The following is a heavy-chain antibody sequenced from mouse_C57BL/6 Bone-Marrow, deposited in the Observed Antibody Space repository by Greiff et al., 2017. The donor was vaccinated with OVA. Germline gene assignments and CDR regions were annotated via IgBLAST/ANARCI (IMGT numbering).Heavy chain of an antibody. CDR1: GFTFSDYG. J-gene: IGHJ4*01. D-gene: IGHD2-5*01. Sequence: EVHLVESGGGLVKPGGSLKLSCAASGFTFSDYGMHWVRQAPEKGLEWVAYISSGSSTIYYADTVKGRFTISRDNAKNTLFLQMTSLRSEDTAMYYCARTYSNYDYYAMDYWGQGTSVTVSS. CDR3: ARTYSNYDYYAMDY. V-gene: IGHV5-17*01. CDR2: ISSGSSTI.